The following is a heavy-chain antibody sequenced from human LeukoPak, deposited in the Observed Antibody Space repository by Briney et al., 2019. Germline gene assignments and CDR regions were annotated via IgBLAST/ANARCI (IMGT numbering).Heavy chain of an antibody. CDR1: GYTFTSYG. Sequence: ASVKVSCKASGYTFTSYGISWVRQAPGQGLEWMGWISAYNGKTNYSQKFQGRVTMITDTATSTAYMELRSMRSDDTAVYYCARGIMITFGGVIVIPNYYYYYMDVWGKGTTVTVSS. CDR3: ARGIMITFGGVIVIPNYYYYYMDV. CDR2: ISAYNGKT. V-gene: IGHV1-18*01. D-gene: IGHD3-16*02. J-gene: IGHJ6*03.